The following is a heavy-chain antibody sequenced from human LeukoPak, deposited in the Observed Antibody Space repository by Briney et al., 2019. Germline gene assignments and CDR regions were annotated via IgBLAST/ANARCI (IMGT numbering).Heavy chain of an antibody. D-gene: IGHD3-10*01. V-gene: IGHV4-61*02. Sequence: SETLSLTCTVSGGSISSGSYYWSWIRQPAGKGLEWIGRVYTSGSTNYNPSLKSRVTISVDTSKNQFSLTLSSVTAADTAVYYCARESHYYGSTGRFDPWGQGTLATVSS. CDR1: GGSISSGSYY. J-gene: IGHJ5*02. CDR3: ARESHYYGSTGRFDP. CDR2: VYTSGST.